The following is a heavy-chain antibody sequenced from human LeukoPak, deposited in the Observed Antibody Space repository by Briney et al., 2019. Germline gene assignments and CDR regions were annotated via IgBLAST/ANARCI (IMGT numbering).Heavy chain of an antibody. V-gene: IGHV3-30*02. CDR3: ARAHNWKYGSFDF. J-gene: IGHJ4*02. Sequence: PGGSLRLSCAAYGFTFSTYGMHWVRQAPGKGLEWVTFIRYDGSNKYYADSVKGRFTISRDNAKNSLYLQMNSLRAEDTAVYYCARAHNWKYGSFDFWGQGTLVTVSS. D-gene: IGHD1-7*01. CDR1: GFTFSTYG. CDR2: IRYDGSNK.